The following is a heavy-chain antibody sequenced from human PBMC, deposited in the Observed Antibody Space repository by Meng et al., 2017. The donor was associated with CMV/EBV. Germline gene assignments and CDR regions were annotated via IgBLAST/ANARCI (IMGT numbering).Heavy chain of an antibody. V-gene: IGHV3-30-3*01. CDR2: ISYDGSNK. D-gene: IGHD4-11*01. CDR1: GFTFSSYA. J-gene: IGHJ4*02. Sequence: GGSRRLSCAAPGFTFSSYAMHWVRQAPGKGLEWVAVISYDGSNKYYADSVKGRFTISRDNSKNTLYLQMNSLRAEDTAVYYCAIHSNYFDYWCQGTLVTAPQ. CDR3: AIHSNYFDY.